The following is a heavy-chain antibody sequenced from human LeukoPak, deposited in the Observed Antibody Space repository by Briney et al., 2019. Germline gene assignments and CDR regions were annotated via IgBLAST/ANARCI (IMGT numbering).Heavy chain of an antibody. J-gene: IGHJ4*02. CDR3: ARELNYYDSSGYSDY. D-gene: IGHD3-22*01. CDR2: INWNGGST. V-gene: IGHV3-20*04. Sequence: GGSLRLSCAASGFTFDDYGMSWVRQAPGKGLEWVSGINWNGGSTGYADSVKGRFTISRDNAKNSLYLQMNSLRAEDTALYYCARELNYYDSSGYSDYWGQGTLVTVSS. CDR1: GFTFDDYG.